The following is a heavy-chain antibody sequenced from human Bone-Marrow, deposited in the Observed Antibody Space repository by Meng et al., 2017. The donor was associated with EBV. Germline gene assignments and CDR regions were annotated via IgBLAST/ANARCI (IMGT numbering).Heavy chain of an antibody. Sequence: GVVVNESRQAYGYNFTRDGNSWGRQAPGQGLEWMGWISAYNGNTTYAQELQGRATMTTDTSTSTAYMELRSLRSDDTAVYYCAREYSSCWYYFDYWGQGTLVTVSS. CDR3: AREYSSCWYYFDY. CDR2: ISAYNGNT. J-gene: IGHJ4*02. V-gene: IGHV1-18*01. CDR1: GYNFTRDG. D-gene: IGHD6-19*01.